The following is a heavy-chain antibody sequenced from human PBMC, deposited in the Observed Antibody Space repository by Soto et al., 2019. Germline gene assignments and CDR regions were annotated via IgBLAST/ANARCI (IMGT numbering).Heavy chain of an antibody. CDR3: AKDTYYDFWSGYYYYYGMDV. D-gene: IGHD3-3*01. V-gene: IGHV3-30*18. Sequence: AGGSLGLSSSASGFKFSTWGMHWGRQDQGKGLEWVAVISYDGSNKYYADSVKGRFTISRDNSKNTLYLQMNSLRAEDTAVFYCAKDTYYDFWSGYYYYYGMDVWGQGTTVTVSS. J-gene: IGHJ6*02. CDR1: GFKFSTWG. CDR2: ISYDGSNK.